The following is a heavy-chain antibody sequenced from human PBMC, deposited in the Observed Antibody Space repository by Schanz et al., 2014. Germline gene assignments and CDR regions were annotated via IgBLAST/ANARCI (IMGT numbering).Heavy chain of an antibody. V-gene: IGHV3-30*03. Sequence: VQLVESGGGLLQPGGSLRLSCAASGFTFGTFWMSWVRQAPGQGLEKVAVTSTDGTKTYYADSVRGRFTLSRDNSKNTVYLQMNSLRAEDTALYFCATDYSGGGCHIWGQGTMVTVSS. D-gene: IGHD6-19*01. CDR1: GFTFGTFW. CDR2: TSTDGTKT. CDR3: ATDYSGGGCHI. J-gene: IGHJ3*02.